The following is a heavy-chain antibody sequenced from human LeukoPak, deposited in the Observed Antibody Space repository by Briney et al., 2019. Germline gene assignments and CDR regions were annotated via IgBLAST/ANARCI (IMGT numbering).Heavy chain of an antibody. V-gene: IGHV3-23*01. J-gene: IGHJ4*02. CDR1: GFAFSRYW. CDR3: AKRLAMTGTYHFDY. CDR2: ISGTGGTT. D-gene: IGHD6-19*01. Sequence: GGSLRLSCAASGFAFSRYWMAWVRQAPGKGLEWVSRISGTGGTTFYADSVKGRFTISRDNSKNTLYLQMNSLRAEDTAVYYCAKRLAMTGTYHFDYWGQGTLVTVSS.